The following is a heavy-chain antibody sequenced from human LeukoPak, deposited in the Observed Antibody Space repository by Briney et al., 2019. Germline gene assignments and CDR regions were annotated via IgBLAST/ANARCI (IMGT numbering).Heavy chain of an antibody. CDR3: ARLASSSWPLYYYYGMDV. D-gene: IGHD6-13*01. J-gene: IGHJ6*02. CDR1: GYTFTSYD. Sequence: GASVKVSCKASGYTFTSYDINWVRQASGQGHEWMGWMNPNNGNTGYAQKFQGKVTMTRSTSISTAYMELSSLRSEDTAVYHCARLASSSWPLYYYYGMDVWGQGTTVTVSS. CDR2: MNPNNGNT. V-gene: IGHV1-8*01.